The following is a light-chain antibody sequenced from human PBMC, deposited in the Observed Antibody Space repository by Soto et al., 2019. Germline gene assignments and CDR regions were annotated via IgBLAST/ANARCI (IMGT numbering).Light chain of an antibody. CDR3: QQYKSYPLT. CDR1: QSISSW. Sequence: DIQMTQSPSTLSASVGDRVTITCRASQSISSWLAWYQQKPGKAPKLLIYKASSLESGVPSRFSGSGSGTEFTLTISSLQPDDFATYYCQQYKSYPLTFGGGTKVELK. J-gene: IGKJ4*01. V-gene: IGKV1-5*03. CDR2: KAS.